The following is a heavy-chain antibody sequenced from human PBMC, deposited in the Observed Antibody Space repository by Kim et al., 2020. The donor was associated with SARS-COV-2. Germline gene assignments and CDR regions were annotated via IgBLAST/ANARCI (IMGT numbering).Heavy chain of an antibody. D-gene: IGHD3-10*01. J-gene: IGHJ4*02. CDR2: QDGSEK. Sequence: QDGSEKNYVDSVKGRLIISRDNAKNSLYLQMNSLRDDETAVYYCARSRGLWGQGTLVTVSS. V-gene: IGHV3-7*01. CDR3: ARSRGL.